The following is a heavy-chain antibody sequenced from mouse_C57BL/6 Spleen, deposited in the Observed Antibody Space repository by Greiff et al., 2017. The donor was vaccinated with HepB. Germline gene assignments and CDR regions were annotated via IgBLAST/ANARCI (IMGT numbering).Heavy chain of an antibody. CDR3: AIIDYYGSSYFDY. V-gene: IGHV1-74*01. CDR1: GYTFTSYW. J-gene: IGHJ2*01. CDR2: IHPSDSDT. Sequence: VKLQQPGAELVKPGASVKVSCKASGYTFTSYWMHWVKQRPGQGLEWIGRIHPSDSDTNYNQKFKGKATLTVDKSSSTAYMQLSSLTSEDSAVYYCAIIDYYGSSYFDYWGQGTTLTVSS. D-gene: IGHD1-1*01.